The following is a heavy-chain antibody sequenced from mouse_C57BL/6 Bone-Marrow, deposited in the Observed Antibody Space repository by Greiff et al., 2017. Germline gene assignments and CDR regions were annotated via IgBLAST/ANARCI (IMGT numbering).Heavy chain of an antibody. V-gene: IGHV2-9*01. CDR3: AIHYYGSSYGCYAMDY. D-gene: IGHD1-1*01. J-gene: IGHJ4*01. CDR2: IWGGGST. CDR1: GFSLTSYG. Sequence: VMLVESGPGLVAPSQRLSITCTVSGFSLTSYGVDWVRQPPGKGLEWLGVIWGGGSTNYNSALMSRLSISKDNSKSQVFLKMNSLQTDDTAMYYCAIHYYGSSYGCYAMDYWGQGTSVTVSS.